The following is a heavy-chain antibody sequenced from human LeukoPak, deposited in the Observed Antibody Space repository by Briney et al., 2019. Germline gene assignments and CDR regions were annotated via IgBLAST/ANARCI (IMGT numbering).Heavy chain of an antibody. D-gene: IGHD6-13*01. Sequence: SETLSLTCTVSGGSISSSHWWSWVRQPPGKGLEWIGEIYHSGSINYNPSLKSRVTISIDKSKNQFSLKLSSVTAADTAVYYCACLYGSSWPPFDYWGQGTLVTVSS. CDR2: IYHSGSI. V-gene: IGHV4-4*02. J-gene: IGHJ4*02. CDR1: GGSISSSHW. CDR3: ACLYGSSWPPFDY.